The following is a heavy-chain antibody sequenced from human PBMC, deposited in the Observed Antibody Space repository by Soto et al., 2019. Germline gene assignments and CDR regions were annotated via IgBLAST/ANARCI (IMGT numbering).Heavy chain of an antibody. CDR1: GFTFSSYS. J-gene: IGHJ4*02. D-gene: IGHD6-6*01. Sequence: GGSLRLSCAASGFTFSSYSMNWVRQAPGKGLEWVSYISSSSSTIYYADSVKGRFTISRDNAKNSLYLQMNSLRAEDTAVYYCARGPYSSSLFYFDYWGQGTLVTVSS. CDR2: ISSSSSTI. CDR3: ARGPYSSSLFYFDY. V-gene: IGHV3-48*01.